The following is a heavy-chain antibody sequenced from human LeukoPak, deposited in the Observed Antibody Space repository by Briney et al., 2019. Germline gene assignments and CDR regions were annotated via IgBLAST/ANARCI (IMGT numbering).Heavy chain of an antibody. CDR1: GGTFSSYA. CDR3: ARAGGWAREDYKGDAFDI. D-gene: IGHD6-19*01. V-gene: IGHV1-18*01. J-gene: IGHJ3*02. Sequence: ASVKVSCKASGGTFSSYAISWVRQAPGQGLEWMGWISTYNGNSNYAQKLQDRVTMTTDTSTATAYLDLRNLRSDDTAVYYCARAGGWAREDYKGDAFDIWGQGTSVTVSS. CDR2: ISTYNGNS.